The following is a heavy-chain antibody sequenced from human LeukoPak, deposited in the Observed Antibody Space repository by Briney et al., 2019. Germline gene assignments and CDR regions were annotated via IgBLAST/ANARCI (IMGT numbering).Heavy chain of an antibody. V-gene: IGHV4-34*01. Sequence: PSETLSLTCAVYGGSFSGYYWSWIRQPPGKGREWIGEINHSGSTNYNPSLKSRVTISVDTSKNQFSLKLSSVTAADTAVYYCARGFSRGWPYYYGMDVWGQGTTVTVSS. J-gene: IGHJ6*02. D-gene: IGHD6-19*01. CDR1: GGSFSGYY. CDR2: INHSGST. CDR3: ARGFSRGWPYYYGMDV.